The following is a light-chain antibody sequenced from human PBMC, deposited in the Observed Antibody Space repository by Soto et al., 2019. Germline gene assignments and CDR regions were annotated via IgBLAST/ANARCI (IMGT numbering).Light chain of an antibody. CDR3: QQRSNWPPLT. CDR2: DAS. Sequence: EIVMTQSPAALSVSLGERVSLTCRASQGVSSYLAWYQQKPGQAPRLLISDASTRATDIPDRFSGSGSGTDFTLTISSLQSSDLAVYYCQQRSNWPPLTFGGGTKVEIK. J-gene: IGKJ4*01. V-gene: IGKV3-11*01. CDR1: QGVSSY.